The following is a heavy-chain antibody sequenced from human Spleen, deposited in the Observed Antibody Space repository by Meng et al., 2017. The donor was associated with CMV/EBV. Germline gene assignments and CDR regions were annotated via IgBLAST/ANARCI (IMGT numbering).Heavy chain of an antibody. V-gene: IGHV3-23*01. CDR3: AKESSTFSWSEYLQH. D-gene: IGHD2-2*01. J-gene: IGHJ1*01. CDR2: ISVGGDIT. Sequence: LSLTCAASGFTFNIYALSWVRQAPGKGLEWVSSISVGGDITYYADFVKGRFTISRDNAENSLHLQMYSLRAEDTAVYYCAKESSTFSWSEYLQHWGQGTLVTVSS. CDR1: GFTFNIYA.